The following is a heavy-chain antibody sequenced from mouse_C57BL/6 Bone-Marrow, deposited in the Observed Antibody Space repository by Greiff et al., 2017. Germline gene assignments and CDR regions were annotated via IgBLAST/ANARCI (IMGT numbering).Heavy chain of an antibody. J-gene: IGHJ4*01. Sequence: EVKLMESGGGLVKPGGSLKLSCAASGFTFSSYAMSWVRQTPEKRLAWVATISDGGSYTYYPDNVKGRCTISRDNAKNNLYLQMSHLKSEDTAMYYCARDQPYYYAMDYWGQGTSVTVSS. CDR2: ISDGGSYT. V-gene: IGHV5-4*01. CDR3: ARDQPYYYAMDY. CDR1: GFTFSSYA.